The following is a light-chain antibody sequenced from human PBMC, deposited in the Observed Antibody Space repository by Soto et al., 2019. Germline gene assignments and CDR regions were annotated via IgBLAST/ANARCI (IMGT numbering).Light chain of an antibody. Sequence: IQMTQSPSSLSASVGDRVTITCRASQSISSYLNWYQQKPGKAPKLLIHAASSLQSGVPSRFSGSGSGTDFTLTISSLQPEDFATYYCQQSYSTPRTFGGGTKVDIK. J-gene: IGKJ4*01. V-gene: IGKV1-39*01. CDR3: QQSYSTPRT. CDR2: AAS. CDR1: QSISSY.